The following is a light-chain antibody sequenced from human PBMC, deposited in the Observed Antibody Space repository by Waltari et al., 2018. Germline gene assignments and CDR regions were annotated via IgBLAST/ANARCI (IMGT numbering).Light chain of an antibody. Sequence: DIVMTQSPDSLAVSLGERATIYCKSSHSVFYTPNNKNYLAWYQQKPGQPPKLLIYWASTRESGVPDRFSGRGSGTDFTLTISSLQAEDVAVYYCQQFYSTPITFGGGTKVEIK. CDR2: WAS. CDR1: HSVFYTPNNKNY. J-gene: IGKJ4*01. CDR3: QQFYSTPIT. V-gene: IGKV4-1*01.